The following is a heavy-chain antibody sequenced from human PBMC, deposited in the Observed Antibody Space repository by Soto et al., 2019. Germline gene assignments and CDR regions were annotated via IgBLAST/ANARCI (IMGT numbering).Heavy chain of an antibody. CDR2: IIPIFGTA. V-gene: IGHV1-69*01. CDR1: GGTFSSYA. D-gene: IGHD5-12*01. Sequence: QVQLVQSGAEVKKPGSSVKVSCKASGGTFSSYAISWVRQAPGQGLEWMGGIIPIFGTANYAQKFQGRVTITADESTSTAYMEVSSLRSEDTAVYYCARLRDGYHSGPDAFDIWGQGTMVTVSS. J-gene: IGHJ3*02. CDR3: ARLRDGYHSGPDAFDI.